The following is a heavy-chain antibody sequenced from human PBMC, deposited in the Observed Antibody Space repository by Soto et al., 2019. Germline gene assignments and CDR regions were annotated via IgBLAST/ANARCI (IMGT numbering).Heavy chain of an antibody. V-gene: IGHV3-23*01. CDR2: ITDNGAGR. J-gene: IGHJ4*02. CDR1: GFTFSNYG. D-gene: IGHD1-26*01. Sequence: EAQLLESGGGLVQPGGSLRLSCTASGFTFSNYGMSWVRQAPGKALEWVSNITDNGAGRDYADSVRGRFTISRDNSRNTLYLQMNSLRAEDTALYYCAKEWADVDQPYFDSWGQGTLVTVSS. CDR3: AKEWADVDQPYFDS.